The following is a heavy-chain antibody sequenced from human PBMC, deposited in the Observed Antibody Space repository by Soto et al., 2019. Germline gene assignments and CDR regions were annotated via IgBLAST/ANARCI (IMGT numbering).Heavy chain of an antibody. CDR2: IKSKSDGGTT. V-gene: IGHV3-15*01. J-gene: IGHJ5*02. CDR3: TTDLWRIAVVVGSTGYFNP. D-gene: IGHD2-15*01. Sequence: WGSLPVFCASSVFTFSDAWMSSVRQAPGKGVDLVGGIKSKSDGGTTEYAAPVRGRFTISRDDSKNTLYLQMNSLKTEDTAVYYCTTDLWRIAVVVGSTGYFNPWGQGTTVTGSS. CDR1: VFTFSDAW.